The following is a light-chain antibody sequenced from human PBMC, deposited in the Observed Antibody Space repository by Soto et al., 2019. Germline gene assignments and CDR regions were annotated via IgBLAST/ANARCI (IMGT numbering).Light chain of an antibody. CDR2: EGS. J-gene: IGLJ3*02. Sequence: QSVLTQPASVSGSPGQSITISCTGTSSDVGSYNLVSWYQQHPGKAPKLMIYEGSKRPSGVSNRFSGSKSGNTASLTISGLQAEDEADYYCCSYAGSRPLWVFGGGTKLTVL. CDR1: SSDVGSYNL. CDR3: CSYAGSRPLWV. V-gene: IGLV2-23*01.